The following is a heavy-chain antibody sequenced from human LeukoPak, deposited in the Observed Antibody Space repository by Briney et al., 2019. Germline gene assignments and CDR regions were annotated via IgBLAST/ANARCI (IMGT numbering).Heavy chain of an antibody. J-gene: IGHJ6*03. CDR3: AKAGYSYGFYYYYMDV. CDR1: GFTFSRYA. V-gene: IGHV3-23*01. D-gene: IGHD5-18*01. CDR2: ISGSGRST. Sequence: GGSLRLSCGASGFTFSRYAMSWVRQAPGKGLVWVSGISGSGRSTYYADSVKGRFTISRDNSKNTLYLQMNSLRAEDTAVYYCAKAGYSYGFYYYYMDVWGKGTTVTVSS.